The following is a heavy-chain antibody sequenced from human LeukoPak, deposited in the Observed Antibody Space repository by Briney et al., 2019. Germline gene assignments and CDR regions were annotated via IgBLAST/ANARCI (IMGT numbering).Heavy chain of an antibody. V-gene: IGHV3-53*01. CDR3: ASTNCSSTSCFDY. J-gene: IGHJ4*02. D-gene: IGHD2-2*01. Sequence: GGSLRLSCAASGFTVSNTYMSWVRQAPGKGLEWVSLIYSGGSTYYADSVKGRFTISRDNSKNTLYLQMNSLRAEDTAVYYCASTNCSSTSCFDYWGQGTLVTVSS. CDR1: GFTVSNTY. CDR2: IYSGGST.